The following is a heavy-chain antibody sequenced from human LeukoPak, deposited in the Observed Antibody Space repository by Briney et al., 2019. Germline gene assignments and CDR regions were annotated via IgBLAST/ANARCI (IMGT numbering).Heavy chain of an antibody. D-gene: IGHD5-18*01. Sequence: PSETLSLTCTVSGGSISNYYWSWIRQPAGKGLEWIGRIYSSGDTNYNPSLKSRVTMSVDTSRNQFSVKLTSVTAADTAVYYCARGRGTTMVTRFDYWGQGTLVTVSS. J-gene: IGHJ4*02. CDR2: IYSSGDT. V-gene: IGHV4-4*07. CDR1: GGSISNYY. CDR3: ARGRGTTMVTRFDY.